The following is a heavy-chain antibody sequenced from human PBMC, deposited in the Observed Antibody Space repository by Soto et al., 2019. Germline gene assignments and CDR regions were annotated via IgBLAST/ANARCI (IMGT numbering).Heavy chain of an antibody. CDR1: GGSISSGGYS. V-gene: IGHV4-30-2*01. CDR3: ARGAPVVNDY. Sequence: QLQLQESGSGLVKPSQTLSLTCAVSGGSISSGGYSWSWIRQPPGKGLEWIGYIYHSGSTCYNPSRKSRVTISVDTSKIQFSLKLRSVTAADTAVYYCARGAPVVNDYWGQGTLVTVSS. CDR2: IYHSGST. D-gene: IGHD3-22*01. J-gene: IGHJ4*02.